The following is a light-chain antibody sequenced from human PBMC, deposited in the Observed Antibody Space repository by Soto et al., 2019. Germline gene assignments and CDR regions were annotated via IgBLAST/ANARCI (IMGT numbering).Light chain of an antibody. CDR2: DAS. CDR1: QSVSSY. Sequence: EIGLSQSPSTLSLSTGERATLSCRASQSVSSYLAWYQQKPGQAPRLLIYDASNRATGIPARFSGSGSGTDFTLTISSLEPEDFAVYYCQQRSNWLTFGGGTKVAIK. J-gene: IGKJ4*01. V-gene: IGKV3-11*01. CDR3: QQRSNWLT.